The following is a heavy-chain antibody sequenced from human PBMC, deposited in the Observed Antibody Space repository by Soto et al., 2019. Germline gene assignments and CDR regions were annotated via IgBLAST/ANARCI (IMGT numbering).Heavy chain of an antibody. CDR2: ISGSGGTI. CDR3: ASTGTAAAGTHWFDP. CDR1: GFTFSSYA. J-gene: IGHJ5*02. Sequence: PGGSLRLSCAASGFTFSSYAMSWVRQAPGKGLEWVSAISGSGGTIYYADSVKGRFTISRDNAKNSLYPQMNSLRAEDTAVYYCASTGTAAAGTHWFDPWGQGTLVTVSS. D-gene: IGHD6-13*01. V-gene: IGHV3-23*01.